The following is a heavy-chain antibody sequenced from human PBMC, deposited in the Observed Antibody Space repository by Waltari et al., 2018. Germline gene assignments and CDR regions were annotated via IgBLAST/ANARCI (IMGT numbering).Heavy chain of an antibody. Sequence: QVQLQESGPGLVEPSETLSLTCAVSGGSISSYYWRWFRLPARQGLERIGRICTSGSTNYNPSLKSRVTMSVDTSKNQFSLKLSSVTAADTAVYYCATSVIVVVPAAYRTGDSYGSFDYWGQGTLVTVSS. CDR2: ICTSGST. J-gene: IGHJ4*02. D-gene: IGHD2-2*01. CDR3: ATSVIVVVPAAYRTGDSYGSFDY. CDR1: GGSISSYY. V-gene: IGHV4-4*07.